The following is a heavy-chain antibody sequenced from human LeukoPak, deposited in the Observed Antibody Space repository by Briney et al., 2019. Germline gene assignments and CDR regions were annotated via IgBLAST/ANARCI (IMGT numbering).Heavy chain of an antibody. Sequence: GRSLRLSCAASGFTFSNSAMHWVRQAPGEGLEWVAVTSYDGNNKYYADSVKGRFTISRDNSKNTLYVQMNSLRAEDTAVYYCTRDGPVAGKGGFDYWGQGTLVTVSS. CDR1: GFTFSNSA. CDR2: TSYDGNNK. D-gene: IGHD6-19*01. V-gene: IGHV3-30*04. J-gene: IGHJ4*02. CDR3: TRDGPVAGKGGFDY.